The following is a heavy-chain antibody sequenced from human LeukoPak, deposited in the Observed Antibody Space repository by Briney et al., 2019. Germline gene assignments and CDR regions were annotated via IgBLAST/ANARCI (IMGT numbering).Heavy chain of an antibody. CDR2: ISSSSYI. CDR3: AREGWKWYHDSSGHIDY. CDR1: GFTFSSYS. D-gene: IGHD3-22*01. J-gene: IGHJ4*02. Sequence: GGSLRLSCAASGFTFSSYSMNWVRQAPGKGLEWVSSISSSSYIYYADSVKGRFTISRDNAKNSLYLQMNSLRAEDTAVYYCAREGWKWYHDSSGHIDYWGQGTLVTVSS. V-gene: IGHV3-21*01.